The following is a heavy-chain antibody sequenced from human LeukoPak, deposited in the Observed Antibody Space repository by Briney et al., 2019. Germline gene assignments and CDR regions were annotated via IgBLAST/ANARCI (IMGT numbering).Heavy chain of an antibody. V-gene: IGHV1-8*01. Sequence: GASVKVSCKASGYTFTSYDINWVRQATGQGLEWMGWMNPNSGNTGYAQKFQGRVTMTRNTSISTAYMELSSLRSEDTAVYYCARCVGGYSYGLGAYWFDPWGQGTLVTVSS. CDR2: MNPNSGNT. J-gene: IGHJ5*02. CDR3: ARCVGGYSYGLGAYWFDP. D-gene: IGHD5-18*01. CDR1: GYTFTSYD.